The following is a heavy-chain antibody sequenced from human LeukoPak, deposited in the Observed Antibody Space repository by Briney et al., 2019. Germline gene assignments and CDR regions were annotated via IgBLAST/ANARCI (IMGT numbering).Heavy chain of an antibody. CDR3: ARWGRGCSSTSCYKDTWFDP. J-gene: IGHJ5*02. CDR2: IIPIFGTA. V-gene: IGHV1-69*01. D-gene: IGHD2-2*01. Sequence: ASVKVSCKASGGTFSSYAVSWVRRAPGQGLEWMGGIIPIFGTANYAQKFQCRVTITADESTSTAYMELSSLRSEDTAVYYCARWGRGCSSTSCYKDTWFDPWGQGTLVTVSS. CDR1: GGTFSSYA.